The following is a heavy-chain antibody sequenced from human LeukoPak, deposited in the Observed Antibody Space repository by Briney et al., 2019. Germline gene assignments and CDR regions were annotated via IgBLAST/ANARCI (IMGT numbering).Heavy chain of an antibody. CDR3: ARDLRGYSYYYGMDV. Sequence: ASVKVSCKASGYTFTSYYMHWVRQAPGQGLEWMGIINPSGGSTSYAQKFQGRVIMTRDTSTSTVYMELSSLRSEDTAVYYCARDLRGYSYYYGMDVWGQGTTVTVSS. J-gene: IGHJ6*02. V-gene: IGHV1-46*01. D-gene: IGHD5-12*01. CDR1: GYTFTSYY. CDR2: INPSGGST.